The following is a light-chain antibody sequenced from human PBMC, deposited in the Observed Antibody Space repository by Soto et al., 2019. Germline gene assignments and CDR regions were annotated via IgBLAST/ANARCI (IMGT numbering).Light chain of an antibody. CDR3: QQYGSSPRGT. CDR1: QSVSSSY. CDR2: GAS. V-gene: IGKV3-20*01. J-gene: IGKJ1*01. Sequence: EIVLTQSPGTLSLSPGERATLSCRASQSVSSSYLAWYQQKPGQAPRLLIYGASSRATGIPGRFSGSGSGTDFTLTISRLEPEDFAVYYCQQYGSSPRGTFGQGTKV.